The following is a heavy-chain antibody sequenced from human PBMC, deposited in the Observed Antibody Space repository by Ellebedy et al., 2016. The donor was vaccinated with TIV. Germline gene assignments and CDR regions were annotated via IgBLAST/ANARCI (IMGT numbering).Heavy chain of an antibody. CDR3: AHVDSRGVLNKNWFDP. D-gene: IGHD3-22*01. V-gene: IGHV2-5*01. J-gene: IGHJ5*02. CDR2: NYWNDDK. CDR1: GFSLRTRGLG. Sequence: SGPTLVKPTQTLTLTCTFSGFSLRTRGLGVAWIRQPPGKALEWLAINYWNDDKRYNPALRNRLTITKNTSKNQVFLIVTNMDPVDTATYFCAHVDSRGVLNKNWFDPWGQGVLVTVSS.